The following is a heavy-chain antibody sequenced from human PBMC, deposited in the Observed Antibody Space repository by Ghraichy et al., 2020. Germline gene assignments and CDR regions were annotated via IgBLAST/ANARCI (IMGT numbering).Heavy chain of an antibody. CDR2: INHSGST. J-gene: IGHJ6*02. D-gene: IGHD6-13*01. V-gene: IGHV4-34*01. CDR1: GGSFSGYY. Sequence: SETLSLTCAVYGGSFSGYYWSWIRQPPGKGLEWIGEINHSGSTNYNPSLKSRVTISVDTSKNQFSLKLSSVTAADTAVYYCRAAGDLESGYYGMDVWGQGTTVTVSS. CDR3: RAAGDLESGYYGMDV.